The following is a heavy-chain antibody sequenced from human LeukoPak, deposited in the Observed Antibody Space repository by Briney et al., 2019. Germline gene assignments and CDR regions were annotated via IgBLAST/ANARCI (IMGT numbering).Heavy chain of an antibody. J-gene: IGHJ5*02. CDR1: GYSFTSYW. CDR3: AGPHKRGRWLQPGGDWFDP. V-gene: IGHV5-51*01. CDR2: IYPGDSDT. Sequence: GESLKISCKGSGYSFTSYWIGWVRQMPGKGLEWMGIIYPGDSDTRYSPSFQGQVTISADKSISTAYLQWSSLKASDTAMYYCAGPHKRGRWLQPGGDWFDPWGQGTLVTVSS. D-gene: IGHD5-24*01.